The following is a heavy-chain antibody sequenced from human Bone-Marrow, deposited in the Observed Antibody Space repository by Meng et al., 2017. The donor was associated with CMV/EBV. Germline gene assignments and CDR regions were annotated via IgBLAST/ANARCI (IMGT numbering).Heavy chain of an antibody. CDR2: ISSSSSYI. CDR3: ARETAQWLGLKNQQLDY. Sequence: GGSLRLSCAASGFTFSDYYMSWIRQAPGKGLEWVSYISSSSSYIYYADSVKGRFTISRDNAKNSLYLQMNSLRAEDTAVYYCARETAQWLGLKNQQLDYWGQGTLVTVSS. J-gene: IGHJ4*02. V-gene: IGHV3-11*06. CDR1: GFTFSDYY. D-gene: IGHD6-19*01.